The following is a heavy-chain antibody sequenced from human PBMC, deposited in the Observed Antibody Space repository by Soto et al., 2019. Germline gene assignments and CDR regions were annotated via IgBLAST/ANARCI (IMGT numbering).Heavy chain of an antibody. Sequence: QVQLVQSGAEVKKPGASVKVSCKASGYTFTSYYMHWVRQAPGQGLEWMGIINPSGGSTSYAQKFQGRVTMTRDTSTSNVYMELSSLRSEDTAVYYWARSWSGYYPNTPWFDPWGQGTLVTVSS. CDR1: GYTFTSYY. J-gene: IGHJ5*02. CDR3: ARSWSGYYPNTPWFDP. V-gene: IGHV1-46*01. CDR2: INPSGGST. D-gene: IGHD3-3*01.